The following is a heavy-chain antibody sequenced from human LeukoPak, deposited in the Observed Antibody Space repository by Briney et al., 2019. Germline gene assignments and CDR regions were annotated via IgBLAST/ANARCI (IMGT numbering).Heavy chain of an antibody. CDR3: AKDRAGDILTAYHNWFDP. CDR2: IYSGGST. Sequence: GGSLRLSCAASGFTVSSNYMSWVRQAPGKGLEWVSVIYSGGSTYYADSVKGRFTISRDNSKNTLYLQMNSLRAEDTAVYYCAKDRAGDILTAYHNWFDPWGQGTLVTVSS. V-gene: IGHV3-53*01. J-gene: IGHJ5*02. D-gene: IGHD3-9*01. CDR1: GFTVSSNY.